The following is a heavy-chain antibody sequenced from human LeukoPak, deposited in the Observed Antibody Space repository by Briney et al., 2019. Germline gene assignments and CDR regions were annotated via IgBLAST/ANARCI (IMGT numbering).Heavy chain of an antibody. J-gene: IGHJ4*02. CDR3: ASTVARLSKFDY. Sequence: GSLRLSCAASGFIFSRYGMSWVRQPPGKGLEWIGSIYYSGSTYYNPSLKSRVTISVDTSKNQFSLKLSSVTAADTAVYYCASTVARLSKFDYWGQGTLVTVSS. D-gene: IGHD6-19*01. CDR1: GFIFSRYG. V-gene: IGHV4-39*01. CDR2: IYYSGST.